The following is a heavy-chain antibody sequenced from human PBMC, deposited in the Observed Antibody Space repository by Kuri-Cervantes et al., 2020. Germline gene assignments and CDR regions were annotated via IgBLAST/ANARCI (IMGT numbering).Heavy chain of an antibody. V-gene: IGHV4-39*07. Sequence: GSLRLSCTVSGGSISSSSYYWSWIRQPPGKGLEWIGEINHSGSTNYNPSLKSRVTISVDTSKNQFSLKLSSVTAADTAVYYCARDPQVRGVIMGKYYYYMDVWGKGTTVTVSS. CDR1: GGSISSSSYY. D-gene: IGHD3-10*01. J-gene: IGHJ6*03. CDR2: INHSGST. CDR3: ARDPQVRGVIMGKYYYYMDV.